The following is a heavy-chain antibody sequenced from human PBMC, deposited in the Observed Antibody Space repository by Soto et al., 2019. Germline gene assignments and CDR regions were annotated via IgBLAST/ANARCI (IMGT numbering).Heavy chain of an antibody. CDR2: IYYSGST. J-gene: IGHJ4*02. D-gene: IGHD4-17*01. CDR1: GGSISSSSYY. V-gene: IGHV4-39*01. Sequence: SETLSLTCTVSGGSISSSSYYWGWIRQPPGKGLEWIGSIYYSGSTYYNPSLKSRVTISVDTSKNQFSLKLSSVTAADTAVYYCARRDGGDYFDYWGQGTLVTVSS. CDR3: ARRDGGDYFDY.